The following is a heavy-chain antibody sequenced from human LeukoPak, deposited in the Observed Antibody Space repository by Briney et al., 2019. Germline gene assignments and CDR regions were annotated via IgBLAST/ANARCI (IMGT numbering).Heavy chain of an antibody. CDR3: AKDIQLST. J-gene: IGHJ3*01. D-gene: IGHD5-24*01. V-gene: IGHV3-48*03. CDR2: ISISGTTI. CDR1: GFTFSSYE. Sequence: PGGSLRLSCAASGFTFSSYEMNWVRQAPGKGLEWVSYISISGTTIHYADSVKGRFSISRDNSKNTLSLQMNSLRVEDTAMYFCAKDIQLSTWGLGTMVTVPS.